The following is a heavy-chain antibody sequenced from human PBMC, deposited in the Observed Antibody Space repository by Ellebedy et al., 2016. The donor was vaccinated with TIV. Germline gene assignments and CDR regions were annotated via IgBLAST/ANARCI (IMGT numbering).Heavy chain of an antibody. J-gene: IGHJ4*02. V-gene: IGHV1-69*13. CDR1: GGTFSSYA. D-gene: IGHD6-6*01. CDR2: IIPLFGTA. CDR3: ARVPSRYSSYWLYFDY. Sequence: ASVKVSCKASGGTFSSYAISWVRQAPGQGLEWMGGIIPLFGTADYAQKVHGRVTVPADESTSTAYIELTSLRSEDTAVYYCARVPSRYSSYWLYFDYWGQGTLVTVSS.